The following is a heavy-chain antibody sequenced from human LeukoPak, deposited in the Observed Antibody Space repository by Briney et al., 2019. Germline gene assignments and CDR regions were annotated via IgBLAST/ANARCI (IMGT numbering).Heavy chain of an antibody. CDR3: AKRIYGDYPDQYYFDY. D-gene: IGHD4-17*01. J-gene: IGHJ4*02. V-gene: IGHV3-23*01. Sequence: PGGSLRLSCAASGFTFSSYAMSWVRQAPGKGLEWVSAISGSGGSTYYADSVKGRFTISRDNSKNTLYLQMNSLRAEDMAVYYCAKRIYGDYPDQYYFDYWGQGTLVTVSS. CDR2: ISGSGGST. CDR1: GFTFSSYA.